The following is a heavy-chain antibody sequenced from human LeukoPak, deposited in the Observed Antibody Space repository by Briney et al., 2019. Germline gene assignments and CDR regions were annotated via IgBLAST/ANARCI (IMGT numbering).Heavy chain of an antibody. D-gene: IGHD3-22*01. CDR1: GFTFSSNA. CDR2: ISYDGSNK. V-gene: IGHV3-30-3*01. Sequence: GGSLSLSCAASGFTFSSNAMHWVRPAPGKGLEWGAVISYDGSNKYYADSVKGRFTISRDNSKNTLYLQMNSLRAEDTAVYYCARPYYDSSGYYWEAFDIWGQGTMVTVSS. J-gene: IGHJ3*02. CDR3: ARPYYDSSGYYWEAFDI.